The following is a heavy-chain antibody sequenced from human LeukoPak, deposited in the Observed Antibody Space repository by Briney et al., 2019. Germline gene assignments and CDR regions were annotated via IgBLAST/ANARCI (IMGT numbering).Heavy chain of an antibody. CDR1: GGSFSGYY. Sequence: SETLSLTCAVSGGSFSGYYWSWIRQPPGKGLEWIGEINHGRSTNYNPSLKSRVTMSVDTSKNQFSLKLSSVTAADTAIYYCARGQFWSGYSIWGQGTLVTVSS. D-gene: IGHD3-3*02. V-gene: IGHV4-34*01. CDR3: ARGQFWSGYSI. CDR2: INHGRST. J-gene: IGHJ4*02.